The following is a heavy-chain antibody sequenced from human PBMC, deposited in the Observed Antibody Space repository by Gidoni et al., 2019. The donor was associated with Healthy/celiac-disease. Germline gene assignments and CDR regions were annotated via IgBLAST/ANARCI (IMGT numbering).Heavy chain of an antibody. V-gene: IGHV4-39*07. D-gene: IGHD3-22*01. J-gene: IGHJ4*02. CDR3: ARDPIGDYYDSSGFFDY. CDR2: IYYSGST. CDR1: GGSISSSSYY. Sequence: QLQLQESGPGLVKPSETLSLTCTVSGGSISSSSYYWGWIRQPPGKGLEWIGSIYYSGSTYYNPSLKSRVTISVDTSKNQFSLKLSSVTAADTAVYYCARDPIGDYYDSSGFFDYWGQGTLVTVSS.